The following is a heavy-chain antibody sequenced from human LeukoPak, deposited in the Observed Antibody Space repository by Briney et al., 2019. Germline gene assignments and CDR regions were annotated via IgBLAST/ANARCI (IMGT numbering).Heavy chain of an antibody. D-gene: IGHD6-13*01. Sequence: ASVKVSCKASGGTFSSYAISWVRQAPGQGLEWMGGIIPIFGTANYAQKFQGRVTITADESTSTAYMELSSLRSEDTAVYYCAREPDYSSSWYYFDYWGQGTLVTVSS. CDR2: IIPIFGTA. V-gene: IGHV1-69*13. J-gene: IGHJ4*02. CDR3: AREPDYSSSWYYFDY. CDR1: GGTFSSYA.